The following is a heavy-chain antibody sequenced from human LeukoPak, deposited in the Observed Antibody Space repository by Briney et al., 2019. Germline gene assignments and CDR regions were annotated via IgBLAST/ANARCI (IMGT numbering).Heavy chain of an antibody. D-gene: IGHD2-2*01. CDR1: GYTFTSYG. V-gene: IGHV1-18*04. J-gene: IGHJ4*02. CDR3: ARDREGYCSSTSCVNFDY. CDR2: ISAYNGNT. Sequence: ASVKVSCKASGYTFTSYGISRVRQAPGQGLEWMGWISAYNGNTNYAQKLQGRVTMTTDTSTSTAYMELRSLRSDDTAVYYCARDREGYCSSTSCVNFDYWGQGTLVTVSS.